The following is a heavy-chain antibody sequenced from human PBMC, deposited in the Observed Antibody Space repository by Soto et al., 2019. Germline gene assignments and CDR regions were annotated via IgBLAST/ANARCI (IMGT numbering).Heavy chain of an antibody. CDR3: ARDHRILIPGGV. V-gene: IGHV3-66*01. CDR2: IYSGGNT. Sequence: VFMRLSCAFSGLTIGGKYMSRVRQAPGKGLEWVSVIYSGGNTYYADSVKGRFTISRDNSKNTLYLQMNSLRVEDTAVYYCARDHRILIPGGVWGNGTTVTVSS. J-gene: IGHJ6*04. CDR1: GLTIGGKY.